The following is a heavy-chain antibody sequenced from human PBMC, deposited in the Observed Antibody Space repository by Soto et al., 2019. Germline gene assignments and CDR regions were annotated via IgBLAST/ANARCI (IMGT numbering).Heavy chain of an antibody. J-gene: IGHJ4*02. CDR2: IIPIFGTP. CDR1: GGTIRTYV. V-gene: IGHV1-69*06. Sequence: QVQLVQSGAEVKKPGSSVKVSCKTSGGTIRTYVISWLRQAPGQGLEWMGGIIPIFGTPNYAQNFQGRVTITADKSTNTAYMELSSLRSEDTAVYYCAREPQDGSGSYFDYWGQGSLVTVSS. CDR3: AREPQDGSGSYFDY. D-gene: IGHD3-10*01.